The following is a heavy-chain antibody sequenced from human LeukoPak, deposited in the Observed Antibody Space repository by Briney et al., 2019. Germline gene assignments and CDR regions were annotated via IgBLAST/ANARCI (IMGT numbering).Heavy chain of an antibody. CDR3: ARLDYGISKIDY. CDR1: GGSISSSSYY. V-gene: IGHV4-39*01. CDR2: IYYSGST. Sequence: SETLSLTCTVSGGSISSSSYYWGWIRQPPGKGLEWIGSIYYSGSTYYNPSLKSRVTISVDTSKNQFSLKLSSVTVADTAVYYCARLDYGISKIDYWGQGTLVTVSS. J-gene: IGHJ4*02. D-gene: IGHD4-17*01.